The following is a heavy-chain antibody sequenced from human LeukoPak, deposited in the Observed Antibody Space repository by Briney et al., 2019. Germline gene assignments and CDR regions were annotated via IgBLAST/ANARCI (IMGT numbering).Heavy chain of an antibody. CDR1: GGTFSSYA. V-gene: IGHV1-69*05. J-gene: IGHJ6*03. CDR3: ARARCSSTSCYRGVNYYYYYYMDV. CDR2: IIPIFGTA. Sequence: GASVKVSCKASGGTFSSYAISWVRQAPGQGLELMGGIIPIFGTANYAQKFQGRVTITTDESTSTAYMELSSLRSEDTAVYYCARARCSSTSCYRGVNYYYYYYMDVWGKGTTVTVSS. D-gene: IGHD2-2*01.